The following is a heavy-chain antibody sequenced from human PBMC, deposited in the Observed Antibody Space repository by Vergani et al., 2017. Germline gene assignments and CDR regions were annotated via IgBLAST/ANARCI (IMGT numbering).Heavy chain of an antibody. Sequence: QVLLVQSGAEVRKPGASVRVSCKTPGYTFTNYYIHWVRQAHGQGLAWMGIINPSGGSTTYAQQFQGILTMTRDTSTSTVYMHLGNLRSEDTAVYYCARPHGDIRPPAPRRLYFWGQGTLVTVSS. CDR3: ARPHGDIRPPAPRRLYF. CDR1: GYTFTNYY. D-gene: IGHD3-10*01. J-gene: IGHJ4*02. V-gene: IGHV1-46*03. CDR2: INPSGGST.